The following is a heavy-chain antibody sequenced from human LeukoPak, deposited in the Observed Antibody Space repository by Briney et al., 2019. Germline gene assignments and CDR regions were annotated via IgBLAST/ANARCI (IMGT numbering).Heavy chain of an antibody. J-gene: IGHJ4*02. Sequence: SETLSLTCTVSRGFITSHSWGWVRQPPGKGPEWIGHIHYSGTTSYNPSLKSRVTITSDTSNDQFSLKLSSVTAADTAMYYCARWGVPSFDFWGRGTLVTVSS. CDR2: IHYSGTT. D-gene: IGHD3-16*01. CDR1: RGFITSHS. V-gene: IGHV4-59*11. CDR3: ARWGVPSFDF.